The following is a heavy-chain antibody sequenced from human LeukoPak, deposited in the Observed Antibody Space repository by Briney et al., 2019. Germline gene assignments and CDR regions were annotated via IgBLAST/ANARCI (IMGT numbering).Heavy chain of an antibody. CDR1: GGSFSGYY. J-gene: IGHJ4*02. V-gene: IGHV4-34*01. CDR3: ARHGYSYGYCDY. D-gene: IGHD5-18*01. Sequence: ETLSLTCAVYGGSFSGYYWSWIRQPPGKGLEWIGEINHSGSTNYNPSLKSRVTISVDTSKNQFSLKLSSVTAADTAVYYCARHGYSYGYCDYWGQGTLVTVSS. CDR2: INHSGST.